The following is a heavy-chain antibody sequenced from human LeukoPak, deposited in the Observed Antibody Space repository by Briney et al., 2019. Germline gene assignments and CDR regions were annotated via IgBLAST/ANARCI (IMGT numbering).Heavy chain of an antibody. Sequence: SQTLSLTCAISGDRVSSNSAAWNWIRQSPSRGLEWLGRTYYRSKWYNDYAVSVKSRITINPDTSKNQFSLQLNSVTPEDTAVYYCARDPHYYDSSGPGWAFDIWGQGTMVTVSS. CDR1: GDRVSSNSAA. J-gene: IGHJ3*02. D-gene: IGHD3-22*01. V-gene: IGHV6-1*01. CDR3: ARDPHYYDSSGPGWAFDI. CDR2: TYYRSKWYN.